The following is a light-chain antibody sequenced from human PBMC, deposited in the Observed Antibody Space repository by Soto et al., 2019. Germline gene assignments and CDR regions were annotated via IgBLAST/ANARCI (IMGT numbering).Light chain of an antibody. V-gene: IGKV1-5*01. CDR1: QSIGTW. CDR2: DAS. CDR3: QPYNSYSRA. Sequence: DIQMTQSPSTLSASVGDRVTITCRASQSIGTWVAWYQHKPGRAPKLLIYDASTLEGGVPSRFSGSRSGTEFTFTISSLQSDDFATYYCQPYNSYSRAFGQGTKVEIK. J-gene: IGKJ1*01.